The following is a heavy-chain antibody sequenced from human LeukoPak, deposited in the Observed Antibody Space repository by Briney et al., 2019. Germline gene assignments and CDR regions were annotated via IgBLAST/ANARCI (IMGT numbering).Heavy chain of an antibody. J-gene: IGHJ4*02. D-gene: IGHD3-22*01. Sequence: PSETLSLTCTVFGGSISSSSYYWGWIRQPPGKGLEWIGSIYYSGSTYYNPSLKSRVTISVDTSKNQFSLKLSSVTAADTAVYYCARRSYYDSSGIFDYWGQGTLVTVSS. CDR2: IYYSGST. CDR1: GGSISSSSYY. V-gene: IGHV4-39*01. CDR3: ARRSYYDSSGIFDY.